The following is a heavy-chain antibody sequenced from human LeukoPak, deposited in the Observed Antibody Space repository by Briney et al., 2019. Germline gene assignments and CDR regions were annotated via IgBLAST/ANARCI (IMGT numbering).Heavy chain of an antibody. CDR2: ISYDGSNK. J-gene: IGHJ4*02. CDR3: ARDRRPYSSSGFDY. V-gene: IGHV3-30*01. D-gene: IGHD6-6*01. Sequence: GGSLRLSCAASGFTFSSYAMHWVRQAPGKGLEWAAVISYDGSNKYYADSVKGRFTISRDNSKNTLYLQMNSLRAEDTAVYYCARDRRPYSSSGFDYWGQGTLVTVSS. CDR1: GFTFSSYA.